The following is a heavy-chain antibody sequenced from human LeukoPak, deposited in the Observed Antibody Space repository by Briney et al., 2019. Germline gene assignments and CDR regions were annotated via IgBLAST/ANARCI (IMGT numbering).Heavy chain of an antibody. V-gene: IGHV3-30*02. CDR1: GFTFSSYG. CDR3: AKDNYDYGDYDGGDY. D-gene: IGHD4-17*01. J-gene: IGHJ4*02. CDR2: IRYDGSNK. Sequence: GGSLRLSCAASGFTFSSYGMHWVRQAPGKGLEWVAFIRYDGSNKYYADSVKGRFTISRDNSKNTLYLQMNSLRAEDTAVYYCAKDNYDYGDYDGGDYWGQGTLVTVSS.